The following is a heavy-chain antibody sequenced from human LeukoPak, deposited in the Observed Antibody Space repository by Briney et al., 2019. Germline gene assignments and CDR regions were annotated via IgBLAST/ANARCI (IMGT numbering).Heavy chain of an antibody. CDR1: GYTFISYG. V-gene: IGHV1-18*01. D-gene: IGHD2-2*01. Sequence: ASVKVSCKASGYTFISYGISWVRQAPGQGLEWMGWISAYNGNTNYAQKLQGRVTMTTDTSTSTAYMELRSLRSDDTAVYYCATLVVPAAMSDAFDIWGQGTMVTVSS. CDR3: ATLVVPAAMSDAFDI. J-gene: IGHJ3*02. CDR2: ISAYNGNT.